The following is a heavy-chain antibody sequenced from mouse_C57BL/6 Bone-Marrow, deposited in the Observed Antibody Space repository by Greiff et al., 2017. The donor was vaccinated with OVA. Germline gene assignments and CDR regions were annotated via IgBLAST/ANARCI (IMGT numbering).Heavy chain of an antibody. Sequence: QVQLQQPGAELVKPGASVKLSCKASGYTFTSYWMHWVKQRPGQGLEWIGMIHPNSGSTNYNEKFKSKATLTVDKSSSTAYMQLSSLTSEDSAVYYCARGDYYGSPFSYWGQGTTLTVSS. CDR3: ARGDYYGSPFSY. V-gene: IGHV1-64*01. J-gene: IGHJ2*01. D-gene: IGHD1-1*01. CDR1: GYTFTSYW. CDR2: IHPNSGST.